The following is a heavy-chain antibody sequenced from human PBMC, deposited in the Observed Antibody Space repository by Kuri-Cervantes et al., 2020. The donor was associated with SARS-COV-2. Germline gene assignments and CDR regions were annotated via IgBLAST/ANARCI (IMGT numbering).Heavy chain of an antibody. D-gene: IGHD2-21*01. J-gene: IGHJ3*02. V-gene: IGHV1-18*01. Sequence: VKVSCKASGYNFPDYGISWVRQAPGQGLEWMGRISTYDGSTKYAQKFQGRVTMTKDTSTSTVYMEMKSLRSDDTAFYYCAREVAVRVFDIWGQGTMVTVSS. CDR2: ISTYDGST. CDR1: GYNFPDYG. CDR3: AREVAVRVFDI.